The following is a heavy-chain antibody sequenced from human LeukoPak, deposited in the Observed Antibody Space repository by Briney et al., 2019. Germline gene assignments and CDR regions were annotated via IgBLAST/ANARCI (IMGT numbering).Heavy chain of an antibody. CDR2: ISSSSSYI. CDR1: GFTFSSYA. J-gene: IGHJ4*02. D-gene: IGHD3-10*01. CDR3: ARDKRMVRGVITVLFDY. Sequence: GGSLRLSCAASGFTFSSYAMSWVRQAPGKGLEWVSSISSSSSYIYYADSVKGRFTISRDNAKNSLYLQMNSLRAEDTAVYYCARDKRMVRGVITVLFDYWGQGTLVTVSS. V-gene: IGHV3-21*01.